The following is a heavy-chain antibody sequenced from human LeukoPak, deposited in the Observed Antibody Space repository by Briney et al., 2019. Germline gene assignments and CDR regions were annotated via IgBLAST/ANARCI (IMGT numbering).Heavy chain of an antibody. Sequence: SETLSLTCTVSGGSISSYYWSWIRQPPGKGLEWIGYIYYSGSTNYNPSLKSRVTISVDTSKNQFSLKLSSVTAADTAVYYCARAAPSWRDAFDIWGQGTMVTVSS. CDR2: IYYSGST. J-gene: IGHJ3*02. V-gene: IGHV4-59*01. CDR3: ARAAPSWRDAFDI. CDR1: GGSISSYY.